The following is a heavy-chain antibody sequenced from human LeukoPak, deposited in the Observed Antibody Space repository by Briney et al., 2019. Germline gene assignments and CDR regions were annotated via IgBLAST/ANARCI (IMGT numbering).Heavy chain of an antibody. CDR1: GFTVSSNY. CDR2: ISGSGGST. CDR3: AKAGTYDILTGYHFDY. J-gene: IGHJ4*02. Sequence: GGSLRLSCAASGFTVSSNYMSWVRQAPGKGQEWVSAISGSGGSTYYADSVKGRFTISRDNSKNTLYLQMNSLGAEDTAVYYCAKAGTYDILTGYHFDYWGQGTLVTVSS. V-gene: IGHV3-23*01. D-gene: IGHD3-9*01.